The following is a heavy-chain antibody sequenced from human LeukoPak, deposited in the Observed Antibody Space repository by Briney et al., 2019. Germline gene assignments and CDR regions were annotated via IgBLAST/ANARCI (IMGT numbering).Heavy chain of an antibody. D-gene: IGHD3/OR15-3a*01. CDR1: GYSFTTFH. CDR2: VNPDTGNT. V-gene: IGHV1-8*03. J-gene: IGHJ3*02. CDR3: ARRGLVAGIYDLVYGFDI. Sequence: RASVKVSCKTTGYSFTTFHINWVRQAPGQGPEWMGWVNPDTGNTGFAQKFQGRVTITQNNSVTTVYMELSSLTSADTAVYYCARRGLVAGIYDLVYGFDIWGQGTMVTVSS.